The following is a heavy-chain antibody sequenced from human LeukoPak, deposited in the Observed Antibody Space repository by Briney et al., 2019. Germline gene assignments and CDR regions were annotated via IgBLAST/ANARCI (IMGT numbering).Heavy chain of an antibody. CDR1: GSTFTGYY. D-gene: IGHD6-25*01. Sequence: EASVKVSCNASGSTFTGYYMHWVRQAPGQGLEWMGWINPNSGGTNYAQKFQGRVTMTRDTSISTAYMELSRLRSEDTAVNCCAGGFPFQRLLWGQGTLVSVSS. CDR3: AGGFPFQRLL. CDR2: INPNSGGT. V-gene: IGHV1-2*02. J-gene: IGHJ4*02.